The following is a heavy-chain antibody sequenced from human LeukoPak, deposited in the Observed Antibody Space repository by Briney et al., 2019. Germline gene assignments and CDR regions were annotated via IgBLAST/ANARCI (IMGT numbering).Heavy chain of an antibody. CDR3: ARGRTLMTTVTRGWYFDL. J-gene: IGHJ2*01. CDR1: GGSFSGYY. CDR2: INHSGST. Sequence: PSETLSLTCAVYGGSFSGYYWSWIRQPPGKGLEWIGEINHSGSTNYNPSLKSRVTISVDTSKNQFSLKLSSVTAADTAVYYCARGRTLMTTVTRGWYFDLWGRGTLVTVSS. V-gene: IGHV4-34*01. D-gene: IGHD4-17*01.